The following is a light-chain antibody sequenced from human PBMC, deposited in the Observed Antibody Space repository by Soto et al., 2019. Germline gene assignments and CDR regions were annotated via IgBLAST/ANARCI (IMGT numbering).Light chain of an antibody. Sequence: EIVLTQSPGTLSVSPGERATLSCRASPSVSSSYLAWYQQKPGQAPRLLIDGASSRATGITDRFSGSGSGTDFTLTINRLEPEDFAVYYCQQYGSSPRKFGQGTKVEFK. V-gene: IGKV3-20*01. J-gene: IGKJ1*01. CDR2: GAS. CDR3: QQYGSSPRK. CDR1: PSVSSSY.